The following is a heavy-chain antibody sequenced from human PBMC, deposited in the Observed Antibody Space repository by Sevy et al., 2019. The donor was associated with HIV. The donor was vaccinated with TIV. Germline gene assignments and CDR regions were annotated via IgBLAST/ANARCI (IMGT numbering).Heavy chain of an antibody. CDR2: IYYTGTT. J-gene: IGHJ4*02. V-gene: IGHV4-59*01. CDR3: ARGRAAADEPLDS. D-gene: IGHD6-13*01. Sequence: SETLSLRCPVSTGSISSYHWTWIRQPPGKALQWIGYIYYTGTTNYKPSLKGRVNISIDTSANEFSLKLTSVTTADTAVYYCARGRAAADEPLDSWGQGTLVTVSS. CDR1: TGSISSYH.